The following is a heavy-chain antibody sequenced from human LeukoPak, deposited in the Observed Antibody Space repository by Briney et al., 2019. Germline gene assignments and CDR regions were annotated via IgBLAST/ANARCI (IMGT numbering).Heavy chain of an antibody. D-gene: IGHD4-23*01. V-gene: IGHV3-9*01. CDR2: INWNSGSI. Sequence: PGGSLRLSCATSGFTFDDYAKHWVRQAPGKGLEWVSGINWNSGSIGYADSVKGRFTISRDNAKKSLFLQMNSLRVDDTALYYCARDHVGSNTNWFDSWGQGTQVIVSS. CDR3: ARDHVGSNTNWFDS. J-gene: IGHJ5*01. CDR1: GFTFDDYA.